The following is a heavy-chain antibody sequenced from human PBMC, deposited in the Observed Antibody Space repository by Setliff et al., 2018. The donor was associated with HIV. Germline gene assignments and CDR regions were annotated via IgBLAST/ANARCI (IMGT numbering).Heavy chain of an antibody. Sequence: SETLSLTCSVSGASISSPISYWSWIRQPPGKGLEWIGEISHSGGTNYSPSLKSRITISLDTSKNQFSLKLNSVTAADSAIYYCARGWELLPYWALNVWGKGTTVTVS. D-gene: IGHD2-15*01. J-gene: IGHJ6*03. CDR3: ARGWELLPYWALNV. CDR1: GASISSPISY. V-gene: IGHV4-39*07. CDR2: ISHSGGT.